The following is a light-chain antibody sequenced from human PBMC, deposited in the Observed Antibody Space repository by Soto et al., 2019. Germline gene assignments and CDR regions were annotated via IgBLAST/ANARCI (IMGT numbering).Light chain of an antibody. CDR1: QGISNY. CDR3: QKYNSAPWT. CDR2: VQS. Sequence: DIQMTQSPPSLSASVGDRVTITCRASQGISNYLAWYQQQRGKVHKRLIYVQSTLQSGHPSQFSGSVSGTDIPLTIRSLQQEVVSSYYRQKYNSAPWTFGQGTKVEIK. J-gene: IGKJ1*01. V-gene: IGKV1-27*01.